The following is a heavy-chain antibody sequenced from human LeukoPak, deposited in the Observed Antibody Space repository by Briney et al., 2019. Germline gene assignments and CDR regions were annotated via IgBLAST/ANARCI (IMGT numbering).Heavy chain of an antibody. D-gene: IGHD6-19*01. CDR1: GYLFTSCW. CDR3: ARSVAVAGPGGAFDI. Sequence: VASLQIYCKGSGYLFTSCWIGGLRQLPGKGRDWMGSIYPGDSDTRYSASFQGQVTISADKSISTAYLQWSSLKASDTAMYYCARSVAVAGPGGAFDIWGQGTMVTVSS. CDR2: IYPGDSDT. J-gene: IGHJ3*02. V-gene: IGHV5-51*01.